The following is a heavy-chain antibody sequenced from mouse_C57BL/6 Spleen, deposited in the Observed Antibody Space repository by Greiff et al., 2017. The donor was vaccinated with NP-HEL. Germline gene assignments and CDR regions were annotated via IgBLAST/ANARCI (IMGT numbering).Heavy chain of an antibody. D-gene: IGHD2-10*02. J-gene: IGHJ1*03. V-gene: IGHV1-64*01. CDR2: IHPNSGST. CDR3: ARSGYGNWYFDV. CDR1: GYTFTSYW. Sequence: VQLQQSGAELVKPGASVKLSCKASGYTFTSYWMHWVKQRPGQGLEWIGMIHPNSGSTNYNEKFKSKATLTVDKSSSTAYMHLSSLTSEDSAVYYCARSGYGNWYFDVWGTGTTVTVSS.